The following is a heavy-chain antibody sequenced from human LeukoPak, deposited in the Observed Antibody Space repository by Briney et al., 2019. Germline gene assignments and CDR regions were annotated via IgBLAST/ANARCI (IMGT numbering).Heavy chain of an antibody. CDR1: GGTFSSYA. Sequence: SVKVSCKASGGTFSSYAISWVRQAPGQGLEWMGGIIPIFGTANYAQKFQGRVTITADKSTSTAYMELSSLRSEDTAVYYCAREGVDIVATYFDYRGQGTLVTVSS. CDR2: IIPIFGTA. CDR3: AREGVDIVATYFDY. V-gene: IGHV1-69*06. D-gene: IGHD5-12*01. J-gene: IGHJ4*02.